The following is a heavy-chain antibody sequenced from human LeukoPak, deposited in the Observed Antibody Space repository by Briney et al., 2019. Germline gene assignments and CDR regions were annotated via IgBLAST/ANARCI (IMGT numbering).Heavy chain of an antibody. D-gene: IGHD6-19*01. Sequence: GGSLRLSCAASGFTFSSYSMNWVRQAPGKGLEWVSSISSSSSYIYYADSVKGRFTISRDNAKNSLYLQMNSLRAEDTAVYYCARANSSGCHDYWGQGTLVTVSS. CDR2: ISSSSSYI. J-gene: IGHJ4*02. CDR1: GFTFSSYS. CDR3: ARANSSGCHDY. V-gene: IGHV3-21*01.